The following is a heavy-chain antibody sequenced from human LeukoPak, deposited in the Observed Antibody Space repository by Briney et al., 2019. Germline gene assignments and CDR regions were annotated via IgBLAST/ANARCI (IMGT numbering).Heavy chain of an antibody. CDR3: ASTVPPDYYYMDV. J-gene: IGHJ6*03. D-gene: IGHD2-2*01. Sequence: ASVMVSCKASGGTFSSYAISWVRQAPGQGLEWMGGIIPIFGTANYAQKFQGRVTITTDESTSTAYMELSSLRSEDTAVYYCASTVPPDYYYMDVWGKGTTVTVSS. V-gene: IGHV1-69*05. CDR2: IIPIFGTA. CDR1: GGTFSSYA.